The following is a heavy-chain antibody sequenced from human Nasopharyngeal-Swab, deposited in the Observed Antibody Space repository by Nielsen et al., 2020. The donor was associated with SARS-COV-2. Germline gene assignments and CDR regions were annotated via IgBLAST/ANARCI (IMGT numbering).Heavy chain of an antibody. J-gene: IGHJ6*03. CDR2: INDRGSG. Sequence: GSLRLSCVVFGGILNGFHWKWIRQTPGKGLEWIGEINDRGSGNYNPSLRSRVTISAGTSNIQFSLKLNSVTAADTAVYYCARGQDAYYYMDVWGEGTTVTVSS. CDR1: GGILNGFH. V-gene: IGHV4-34*01. CDR3: ARGQDAYYYMDV. D-gene: IGHD2-15*01.